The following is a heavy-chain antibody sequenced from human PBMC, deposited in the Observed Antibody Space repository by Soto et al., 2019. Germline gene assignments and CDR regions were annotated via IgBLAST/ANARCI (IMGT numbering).Heavy chain of an antibody. CDR1: GFTFSSYA. V-gene: IGHV3-23*01. J-gene: IGHJ4*02. D-gene: IGHD3-22*01. CDR2: ISGSGGST. CDR3: AKDPDYDSSLA. Sequence: EVQLLESGGGLVQPGGSLRLSCAASGFTFSSYAMSWVRQAPGRGPEWVSAISGSGGSTYYADSVKGRFTISRDNSKNTLYLQMNSLRAEDTAVYYCAKDPDYDSSLAGGQGTLVTVSS.